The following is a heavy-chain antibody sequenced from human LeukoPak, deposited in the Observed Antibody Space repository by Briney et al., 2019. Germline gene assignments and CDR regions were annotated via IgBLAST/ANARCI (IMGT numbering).Heavy chain of an antibody. CDR2: IYHSGST. Sequence: PSETLSLTCTVSGYSISSGYYWGWIRQPPGKGLEWIGSIYHSGSTYYNPSLKSRVTISVDTSKNQFSLKLSSVTAADTAVYYCARHPAAGYFDYWGQGTLVTVSS. CDR3: ARHPAAGYFDY. CDR1: GYSISSGYY. V-gene: IGHV4-38-2*02. J-gene: IGHJ4*02. D-gene: IGHD6-13*01.